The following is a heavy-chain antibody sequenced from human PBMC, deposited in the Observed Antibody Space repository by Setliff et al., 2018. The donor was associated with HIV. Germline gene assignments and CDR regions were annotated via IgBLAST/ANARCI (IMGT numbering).Heavy chain of an antibody. CDR3: ARGRSITMVRGVRSYWYSDL. D-gene: IGHD3-10*01. Sequence: PSETLSLTCDVYGGSFSGYYWSWIRQSPEKGLEWIGEINDIGSTKYNPSLKSRVTISVDTSKNQFSLKLSSVTAADTAVYYCARGRSITMVRGVRSYWYSDLWGRGTLVTVSS. CDR1: GGSFSGYY. CDR2: INDIGST. J-gene: IGHJ2*01. V-gene: IGHV4-34*01.